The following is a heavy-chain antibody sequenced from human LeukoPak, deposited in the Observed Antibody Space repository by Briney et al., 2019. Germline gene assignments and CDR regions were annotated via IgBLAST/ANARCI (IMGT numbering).Heavy chain of an antibody. CDR3: AKVADYGGTGPYFDY. Sequence: PGGSLRLSCAASGFTFSSYGMHWVRQAPGKGLEWVAVISYDGSNKYYADSVKGRFTISRDNSKNALYLQMNSLRAEDTAVYYCAKVADYGGTGPYFDYWGQGTLVTVSS. J-gene: IGHJ4*02. CDR1: GFTFSSYG. D-gene: IGHD4-23*01. V-gene: IGHV3-30*18. CDR2: ISYDGSNK.